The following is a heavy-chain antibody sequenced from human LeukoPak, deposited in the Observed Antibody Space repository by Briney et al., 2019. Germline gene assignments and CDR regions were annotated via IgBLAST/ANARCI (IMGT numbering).Heavy chain of an antibody. J-gene: IGHJ4*02. V-gene: IGHV3-7*03. CDR1: GFTFSNYW. CDR2: ISQDGSGK. Sequence: PGGSLRLSCGASGFTFSNYWMSWVRQAPGKGLEWVINISQDGSGKNYADSVEGRFTISRDNAKNSLYLQMNSLRAEDTAVYYCAKDSGWPFDYWGQGTLVTVSS. CDR3: AKDSGWPFDY. D-gene: IGHD6-19*01.